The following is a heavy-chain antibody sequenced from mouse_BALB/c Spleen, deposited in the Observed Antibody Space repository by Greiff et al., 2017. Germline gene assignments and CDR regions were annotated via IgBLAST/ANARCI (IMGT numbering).Heavy chain of an antibody. CDR2: INPSTGYT. CDR1: GYTFTSYW. V-gene: IGHV1-7*01. J-gene: IGHJ3*01. CDR3: ARETPWFAY. Sequence: QVQLKQSGAELAKPGASVKMSCKASGYTFTSYWMHWVKQRPGQGLEWIGYINPSTGYTEYNQKFKDKATLTADKSSSTAYMQLSSLTSEDSAVYYCARETPWFAYWGQGTLVTVSA.